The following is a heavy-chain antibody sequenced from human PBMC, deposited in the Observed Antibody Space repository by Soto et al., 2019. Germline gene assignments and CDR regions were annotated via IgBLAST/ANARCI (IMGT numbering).Heavy chain of an antibody. CDR1: GGSISSSSYY. J-gene: IGHJ4*02. CDR2: IYYSGST. CDR3: ARVTLYYYDSSGPFDY. D-gene: IGHD3-22*01. V-gene: IGHV4-39*01. Sequence: QLQLQESGPGLVKPSETLSLTCTVSGGSISSSSYYWGWTRQPPGKGLEWIGSIYYSGSTYYNPSLKSRVTISVDTSKNQFSLKLSSVTAADTAVYYCARVTLYYYDSSGPFDYWGQGTLVTVSS.